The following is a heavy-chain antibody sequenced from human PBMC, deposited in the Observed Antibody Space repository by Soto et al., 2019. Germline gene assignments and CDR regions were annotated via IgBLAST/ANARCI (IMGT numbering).Heavy chain of an antibody. D-gene: IGHD7-27*01. Sequence: PGRSLRLSCAASGFTSISYSMHWVRQTPGDGLEWVADLSYAASNEYYADSVKGRVTISRDNSKNTLYLQMNSLRAEDTAVYYCGRLGNDYYYGMVVWGQGTTVTVSS. V-gene: IGHV3-30-3*01. CDR2: LSYAASNE. CDR1: GFTSISYS. J-gene: IGHJ6*02. CDR3: GRLGNDYYYGMVV.